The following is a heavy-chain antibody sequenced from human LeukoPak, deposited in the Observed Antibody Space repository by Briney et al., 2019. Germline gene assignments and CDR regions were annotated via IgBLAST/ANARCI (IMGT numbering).Heavy chain of an antibody. CDR2: ISAYNGNT. Sequence: ASVKLSCKASGYTFTSYGISWVRQAPGQGLEWMGWISAYNGNTNYAQKLQGRVTMTTDTSTSTAYMELRSLRSDDTAVYYCARGTRYSSSWYYVYWGQGTLVTVSS. D-gene: IGHD6-13*01. CDR1: GYTFTSYG. J-gene: IGHJ4*02. CDR3: ARGTRYSSSWYYVY. V-gene: IGHV1-18*01.